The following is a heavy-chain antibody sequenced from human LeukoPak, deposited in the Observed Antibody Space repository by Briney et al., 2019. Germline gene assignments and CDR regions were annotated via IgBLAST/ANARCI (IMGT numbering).Heavy chain of an antibody. V-gene: IGHV3-23*01. D-gene: IGHD2-15*01. CDR3: AKGRIVVVVAAPIDY. CDR2: ISGSGGRT. J-gene: IGHJ4*02. CDR1: GFTFSSYA. Sequence: GGSLRLSCAASGFTFSSYAMSWVRQAPGKGLEWGSAISGSGGRTYYADSVKGRFTISRDNTKNTLYLQMNSLRAEDTAVYYCAKGRIVVVVAAPIDYWGQGTLVTVSS.